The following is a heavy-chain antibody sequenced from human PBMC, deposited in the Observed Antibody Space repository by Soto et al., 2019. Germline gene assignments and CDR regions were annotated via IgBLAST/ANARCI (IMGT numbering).Heavy chain of an antibody. Sequence: LGLSWGAPGFTFSNALVSWVRQAPGKGLEWVGRIKSKTDGGTTDYAAPVKGRFTISRDDSKNTLYLQMNSLKTEDTAVYYCSPNYFDYWGQGTLVTVSS. CDR1: GFTFSNAL. CDR2: IKSKTDGGTT. V-gene: IGHV3-15*01. J-gene: IGHJ4*02. CDR3: SPNYFDY.